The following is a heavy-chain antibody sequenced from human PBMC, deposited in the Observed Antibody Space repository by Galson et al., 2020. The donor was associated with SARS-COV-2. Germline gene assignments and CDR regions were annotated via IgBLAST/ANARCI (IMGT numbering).Heavy chain of an antibody. D-gene: IGHD4-17*01. J-gene: IGHJ6*02. CDR2: INHSGST. CDR1: GGSFSGYY. Sequence: SETLSLTCAVYGGSFSGYYWSWIRQPPGKGLEWIGEINHSGSTNYNPSLKSRVTISVDTSKNQFSLKLSSVTAADTAVYYCARGTVYTATVTNTYYYYYGMDVWGQGTTVTVSS. CDR3: ARGTVYTATVTNTYYYYYGMDV. V-gene: IGHV4-34*01.